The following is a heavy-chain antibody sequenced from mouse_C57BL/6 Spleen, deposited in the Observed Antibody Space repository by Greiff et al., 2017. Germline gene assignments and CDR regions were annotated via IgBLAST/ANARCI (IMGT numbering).Heavy chain of an antibody. CDR2: IYPSDSET. J-gene: IGHJ3*01. CDR3: ARFGYSAWFAY. CDR1: GYTFTSYW. Sequence: QVQLKQPGAELVRPGSSVKLSCKASGYTFTSYWMDWVKQRPGQGLEWIGNIYPSDSETHYNQKFKDKATLTVDKSSSTAYMQLSSLTSEDSAVYYCARFGYSAWFAYWGQGTLVTVSA. D-gene: IGHD2-3*01. V-gene: IGHV1-61*01.